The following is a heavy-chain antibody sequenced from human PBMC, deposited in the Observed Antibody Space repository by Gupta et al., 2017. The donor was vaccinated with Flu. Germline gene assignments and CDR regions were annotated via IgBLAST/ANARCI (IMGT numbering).Heavy chain of an antibody. V-gene: IGHV3-21*01. CDR2: ISSSSSYI. D-gene: IGHD2-21*02. J-gene: IGHJ3*02. CDR3: ARHCSDRDGFDI. CDR1: GSTFSTPS. Sequence: EVQLVESGGGLVKPGGSLRLSCAASGSTFSTPSIPWVRQAPGKGLEWVSSISSSSSYIYHADAVKGRFTISRDNAKNSLYLQMNTLRADDTAVYYCARHCSDRDGFDIWGQGTMVTVSS.